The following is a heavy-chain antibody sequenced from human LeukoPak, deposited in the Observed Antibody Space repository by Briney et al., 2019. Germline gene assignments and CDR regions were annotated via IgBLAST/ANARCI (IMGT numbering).Heavy chain of an antibody. CDR1: GFTFSSYS. Sequence: GSLRLSCYVSGFTFSSYSMNWVRQAPGKGLQWVSSISGGGSYIFYADSVEGRFSVSRDNAKNSVFLQMNSLRAEDTAVYYCARGLGDYDAFDVWGHGTRVTVAS. V-gene: IGHV3-21*01. D-gene: IGHD4-17*01. CDR2: ISGGGSYI. J-gene: IGHJ3*01. CDR3: ARGLGDYDAFDV.